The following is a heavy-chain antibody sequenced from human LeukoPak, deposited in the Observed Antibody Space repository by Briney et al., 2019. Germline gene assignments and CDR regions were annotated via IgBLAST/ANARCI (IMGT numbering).Heavy chain of an antibody. Sequence: ASETLSLTCTVSGGSISSSSYYWGWIRQPPGKGLEWIGSIYYSGSTYYNPSLKSRVTISVDTSKNQFSLKLSSVTAADTAVYYCAREGYYDSSGYSPLDYWGQGTLVTVSS. J-gene: IGHJ4*02. CDR3: AREGYYDSSGYSPLDY. CDR1: GGSISSSSYY. D-gene: IGHD3-22*01. CDR2: IYYSGST. V-gene: IGHV4-39*07.